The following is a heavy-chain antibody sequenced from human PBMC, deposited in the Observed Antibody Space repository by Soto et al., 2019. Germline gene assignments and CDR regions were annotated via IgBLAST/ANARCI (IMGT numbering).Heavy chain of an antibody. J-gene: IGHJ3*01. V-gene: IGHV4-59*01. CDR1: GDSISTYY. D-gene: IGHD4-17*01. CDR2: IYYTGST. Sequence: PSETLSLTCTVSGDSISTYYWSWIRQPPGKGLEWIGYIYYTGSTNYNPSLKTRVAISMDTSKNQFSLNLSSVTAADTAVYYCGGAPYGDSFDFWGLGTMVTVSS. CDR3: GGAPYGDSFDF.